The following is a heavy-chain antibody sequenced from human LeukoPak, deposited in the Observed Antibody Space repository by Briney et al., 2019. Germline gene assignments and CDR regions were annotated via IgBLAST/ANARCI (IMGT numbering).Heavy chain of an antibody. CDR3: ARFWPPDY. CDR2: ITSSSSTI. J-gene: IGHJ4*02. V-gene: IGHV3-48*01. CDR1: GFIFSSYR. Sequence: TGGSLRLSCTASGFIFSSYRMNWVRQAPGKGLEWVSYITSSSSTIYYADSVKGRFTISRDNAKNSLYLQMNSLRAEDTAVYYCARFWPPDYWGQGTLVTVSS.